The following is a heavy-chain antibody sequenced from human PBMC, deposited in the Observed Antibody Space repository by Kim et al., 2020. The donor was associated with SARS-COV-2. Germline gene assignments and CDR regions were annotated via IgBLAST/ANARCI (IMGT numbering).Heavy chain of an antibody. V-gene: IGHV3-30*18. CDR3: AKDRQLDAFDI. CDR2: ISYDGSNK. CDR1: GFTFSSYG. J-gene: IGHJ3*02. D-gene: IGHD6-6*01. Sequence: GGSLRLSCAASGFTFSSYGMHWVRQAPGKGLEWVAVISYDGSNKYYADSVKGRFTISRDNSKNTLYLQMNSLRAEDTAVYYCAKDRQLDAFDIWGQGTMVTVSS.